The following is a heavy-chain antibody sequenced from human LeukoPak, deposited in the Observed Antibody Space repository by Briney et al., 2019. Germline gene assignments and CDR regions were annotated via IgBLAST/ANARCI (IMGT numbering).Heavy chain of an antibody. D-gene: IGHD2-15*01. Sequence: SETLSLTCTVSGGSISSYYWSRIRQPPGKGLEGIGDIYYSGSTNYNPSLKSRVTISVDTSKNQFSLKLSSVTAADTAVYYCARGGYCSGGSCSTYYYYYGMDVWGQGTTVTVSS. V-gene: IGHV4-59*01. CDR2: IYYSGST. J-gene: IGHJ6*02. CDR3: ARGGYCSGGSCSTYYYYYGMDV. CDR1: GGSISSYY.